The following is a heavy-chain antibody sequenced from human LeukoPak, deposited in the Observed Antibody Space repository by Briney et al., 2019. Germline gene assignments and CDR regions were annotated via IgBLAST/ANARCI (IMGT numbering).Heavy chain of an antibody. J-gene: IGHJ4*02. CDR1: GFTVSSNY. Sequence: AGGSLRLSCAASGFTVSSNYMSWVRQAPGKGLEWVSVIYSGGSTYYADSVKGRFTISRDNSKNTLYLQMNSLRAEDTAVYYCASNTYYYDSSGYFNSAYYFGYWGQGTLVTVSS. CDR2: IYSGGST. V-gene: IGHV3-66*01. D-gene: IGHD3-22*01. CDR3: ASNTYYYDSSGYFNSAYYFGY.